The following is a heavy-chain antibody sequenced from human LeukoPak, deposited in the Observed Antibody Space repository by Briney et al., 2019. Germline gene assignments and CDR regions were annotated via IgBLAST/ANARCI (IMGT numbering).Heavy chain of an antibody. D-gene: IGHD3-9*01. CDR3: ARAFYDILTGYYLGYFDY. CDR1: GYSISSGYY. V-gene: IGHV4-38-2*02. J-gene: IGHJ4*02. CDR2: IYHSGST. Sequence: SETLSLTCTVSGYSISSGYYWGWIRQPPGKGLEWIGSIYHSGSTYYNPSLKSRVTLSVDTSKNQISLKPSSVTAADTAVYYCARAFYDILTGYYLGYFDYWGQGTLVTVSS.